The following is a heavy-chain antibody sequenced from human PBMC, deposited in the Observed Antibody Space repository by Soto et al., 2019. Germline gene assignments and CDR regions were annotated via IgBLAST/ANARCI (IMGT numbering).Heavy chain of an antibody. D-gene: IGHD1-26*01. CDR3: VREDGVVGASSAFDS. Sequence: EVQLVESGGGLVAPGGSLRLSCVASGFALTTYTMNWVRQAPGTSLEWVSSINGRSNYEYYSDSVKGRFTVSRDNAQNSLFLQMSRLGPEDTAVYYCVREDGVVGASSAFDSWGQGTLVTVSS. CDR1: GFALTTYT. J-gene: IGHJ4*02. CDR2: INGRSNYE. V-gene: IGHV3-21*02.